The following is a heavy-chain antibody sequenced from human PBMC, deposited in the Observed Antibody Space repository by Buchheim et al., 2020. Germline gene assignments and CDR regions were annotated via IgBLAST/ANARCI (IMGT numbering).Heavy chain of an antibody. V-gene: IGHV3-30-3*01. CDR1: GFTFSSYA. D-gene: IGHD3-22*01. CDR2: ISYDGSNK. J-gene: IGHJ3*02. Sequence: QVQLVESGGGVVQPGRSLRLSCAASGFTFSSYAMHWVRQAPGKGLEWVAVISYDGSNKYYADSVKGRFTISRDNSKNTLYVQMNSLRAEDTAVYYCARELIVVVITTYDAFDIWGQGT. CDR3: ARELIVVVITTYDAFDI.